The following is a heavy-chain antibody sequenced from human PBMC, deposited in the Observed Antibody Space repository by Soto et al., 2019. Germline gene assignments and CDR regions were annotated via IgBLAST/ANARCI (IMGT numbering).Heavy chain of an antibody. Sequence: GGSLRLSCAASGFTFSSYAMSWVRQAPGKGLEWVSAISGSGGSTYYADSVKGRFTISRDNSKNTLYLQMNSLRAEDTAVYYCARDTVAAGTLDYWGQGTRVTVSS. CDR3: ARDTVAAGTLDY. D-gene: IGHD2-15*01. CDR1: GFTFSSYA. V-gene: IGHV3-23*01. J-gene: IGHJ4*02. CDR2: ISGSGGST.